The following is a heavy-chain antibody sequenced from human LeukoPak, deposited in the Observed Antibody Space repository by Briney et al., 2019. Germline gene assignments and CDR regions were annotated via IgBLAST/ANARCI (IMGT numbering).Heavy chain of an antibody. V-gene: IGHV4-30-4*01. Sequence: PSQTLSLTCTVSGGSISSGDYYWSWIRQPPGKGLEWIGYIYYSGSTYYNPSLKSRVTISVDTSKNQFSLKLSSVTAADTAVYYCAREVITMVRGVLGRWFDPWGQGTLVTVSS. J-gene: IGHJ5*02. D-gene: IGHD3-10*01. CDR1: GGSISSGDYY. CDR2: IYYSGST. CDR3: AREVITMVRGVLGRWFDP.